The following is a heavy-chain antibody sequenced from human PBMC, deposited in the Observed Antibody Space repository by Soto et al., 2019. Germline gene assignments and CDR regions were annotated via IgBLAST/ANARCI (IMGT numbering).Heavy chain of an antibody. CDR3: AHIYYADYLKHPLDV. Sequence: SGPTLVNPTATLTLTCTFSGFSVATTGVGVGWVRQPPGKALEFLAVIYWNDDKRYSPSLRNRLTITKDASRNQVVLKMTDMDPVDTATYCCAHIYYADYLKHPLDVWGKGTPVTVSS. J-gene: IGHJ6*04. CDR1: GFSVATTGVG. D-gene: IGHD4-17*01. CDR2: IYWNDDK. V-gene: IGHV2-5*01.